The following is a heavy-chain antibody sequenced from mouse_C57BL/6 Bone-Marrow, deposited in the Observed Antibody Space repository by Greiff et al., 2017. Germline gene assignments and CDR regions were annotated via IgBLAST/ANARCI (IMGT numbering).Heavy chain of an antibody. V-gene: IGHV1-83*01. J-gene: IGHJ3*01. D-gene: IGHD1-1*01. Sequence: VQLKQSGPELVKPGASVKMSCKASGYTFTDYYMHWVKQKPGKGLEWIGEIYPGSGNTYYNEKFKGKATLTADTSSSTAYMQLSSLTSEDSAVYFCARSGDYYGSRGDAYWGQGTLVTVSA. CDR2: YPGSGNTY. CDR1: YTFTDYYM. CDR3: RSGDYYGSRGDAY.